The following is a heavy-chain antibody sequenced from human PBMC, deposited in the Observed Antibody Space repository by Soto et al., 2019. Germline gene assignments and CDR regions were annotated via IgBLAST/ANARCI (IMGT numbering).Heavy chain of an antibody. D-gene: IGHD2-15*01. CDR3: AGFVVPASRNSDFDY. CDR1: GISVSTSDYY. J-gene: IGHJ4*02. Sequence: SETLSLTCTVSGISVSTSDYYWGWVCQPPGKGLDWIGNIYYSGSTFYNPSLRSRVTLSVDTSKNQFSLRLNSVTAADTAVYFCAGFVVPASRNSDFDYWGQGTLVTVSS. V-gene: IGHV4-39*01. CDR2: IYYSGST.